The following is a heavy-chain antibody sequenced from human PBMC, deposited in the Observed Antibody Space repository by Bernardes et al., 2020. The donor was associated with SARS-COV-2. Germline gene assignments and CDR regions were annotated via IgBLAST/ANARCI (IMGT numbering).Heavy chain of an antibody. CDR3: ADRGQQQRGDWFEP. CDR1: GFSLSTSGVG. CDR2: IYLDDDK. Sequence: SAPTLVYPTQTLTLTCTFSGFSLSTSGVGVGWIRQPPGKALESLAPIYLDDDKRYSPSLKSRPTITKDTSKNQVVLTMTNMDPVDTATYYCADRGQQQRGDWFEPWGQGTLVTVSS. J-gene: IGHJ5*02. V-gene: IGHV2-5*02. D-gene: IGHD6-13*01.